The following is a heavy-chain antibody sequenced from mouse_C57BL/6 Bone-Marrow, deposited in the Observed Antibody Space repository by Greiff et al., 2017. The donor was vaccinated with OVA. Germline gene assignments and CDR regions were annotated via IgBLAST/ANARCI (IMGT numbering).Heavy chain of an antibody. CDR3: ARELIFFPWFAY. J-gene: IGHJ3*01. CDR2: ISDGGSYT. Sequence: EVKLVESGGGLVKPGGSLTLSCAASGFTFSSYAMSWVRQTPEKRLEWVATISDGGSYTYYPDNVKGRFTISRDNAKNNLYLQMSHLKSEDTAMYYCARELIFFPWFAYWGQGTLVTVSA. V-gene: IGHV5-4*01. CDR1: GFTFSSYA.